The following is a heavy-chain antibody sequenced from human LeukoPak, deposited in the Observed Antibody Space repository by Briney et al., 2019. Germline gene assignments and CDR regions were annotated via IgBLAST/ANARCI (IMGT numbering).Heavy chain of an antibody. CDR2: INYNGAT. CDR3: XXXXXXXVRXVHEYSLNL. D-gene: IGHD3-10*01. Sequence: SETLSLTCTVSGDSITNYYWSWIRQSPEKGLEWIAYINYNGATNYNPSLKSRVTISLDTSNNRFSLRLSSATAAAPAVYSCXXXXXXXVRXVHEYSLNLWGQGTTVIVSS. J-gene: IGHJ6*02. V-gene: IGHV4-59*08. CDR1: GDSITNYY.